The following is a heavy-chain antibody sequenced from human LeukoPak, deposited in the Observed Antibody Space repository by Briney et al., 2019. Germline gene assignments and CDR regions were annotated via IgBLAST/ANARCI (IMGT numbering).Heavy chain of an antibody. D-gene: IGHD3-22*01. CDR3: ARAMEPHYDSNGCDY. J-gene: IGHJ4*02. V-gene: IGHV3-7*01. CDR2: IKQDGSEK. Sequence: PGGSLRLSCAASGFTFSSYWMNWVRQAPGKGLEWVANIKQDGSEKYYVGSAKGRFTISRDNAKNSLYLQMYSLRGEDTAVYYCARAMEPHYDSNGCDYWGQGTLVTVPA. CDR1: GFTFSSYW.